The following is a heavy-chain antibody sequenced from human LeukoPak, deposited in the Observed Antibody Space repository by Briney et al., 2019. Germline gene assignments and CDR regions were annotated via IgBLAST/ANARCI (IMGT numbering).Heavy chain of an antibody. CDR2: INHSGST. CDR1: GGSFSGYY. J-gene: IGHJ6*02. CDR3: ARGVSEYCSSTSCYNEYYGMDV. D-gene: IGHD2-2*02. Sequence: SETPSLTCAVYGGSFSGYYWSWIRQPPGKGLEWIGEINHSGSTNYNPSLKSRLTISVDTSKNQFSLKLSSVTAADTAVYYCARGVSEYCSSTSCYNEYYGMDVWGQGTTVTVSS. V-gene: IGHV4-34*01.